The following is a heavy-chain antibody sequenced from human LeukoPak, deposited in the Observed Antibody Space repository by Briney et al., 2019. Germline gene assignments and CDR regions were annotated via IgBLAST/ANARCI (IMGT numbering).Heavy chain of an antibody. CDR2: IYPDDSDT. D-gene: IGHD1-26*01. V-gene: IGHV5-51*01. CDR3: ARHGVGANEAFDI. CDR1: GYSFTDYW. Sequence: GESLKISCKGFGYSFTDYWIAWVRQMPGKGLEWMGVIYPDDSDTRYSPSFQGQVTISAVKSINTAYLQWSSLKASDTAIYYCARHGVGANEAFDIWGQGTMVTVSS. J-gene: IGHJ3*02.